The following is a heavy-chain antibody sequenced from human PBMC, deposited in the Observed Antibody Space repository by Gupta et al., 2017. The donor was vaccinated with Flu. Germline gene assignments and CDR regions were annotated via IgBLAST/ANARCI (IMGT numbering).Heavy chain of an antibody. D-gene: IGHD3-22*01. V-gene: IGHV3-30*18. J-gene: IGHJ4*02. Sequence: QVQLVESGGGVVQPGRSLRLSCAVSGFTFSNYGMHWFRQAPGKGLEWVAIISYDGTHKSYADSVKGRFTISRDNSRDTLYLQKDSLRLEDTALYYCAKVELYYYDPNGLPEALWADYWGQGTLVTVSS. CDR2: ISYDGTHK. CDR3: AKVELYYYDPNGLPEALWADY. CDR1: GFTFSNYG.